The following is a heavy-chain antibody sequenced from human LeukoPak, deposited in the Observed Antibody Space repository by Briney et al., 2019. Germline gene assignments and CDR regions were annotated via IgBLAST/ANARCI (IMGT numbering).Heavy chain of an antibody. Sequence: PGGSLRLSCAACGFTFGSYGMHWVRQDPGKGLEWVAFISYDGNTKYYSGSAKGRFTISRDNSKNTLYLQMNSLRPEDTAVYYCANGDPGPADHPMNDYYYSLDVWGQGTTVIFSS. CDR2: ISYDGNTK. V-gene: IGHV3-30*18. D-gene: IGHD2-2*01. CDR3: ANGDPGPADHPMNDYYYSLDV. J-gene: IGHJ6*02. CDR1: GFTFGSYG.